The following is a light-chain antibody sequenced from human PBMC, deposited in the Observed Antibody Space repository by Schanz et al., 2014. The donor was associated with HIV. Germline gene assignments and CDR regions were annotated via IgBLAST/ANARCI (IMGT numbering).Light chain of an antibody. V-gene: IGKV3D-20*02. CDR3: QQGSNWPRS. J-gene: IGKJ4*01. Sequence: EVVLTQSPGTLSLSPGERATLSCTAGDTVSYNYIAWYKHKPGQAPRLLIYGASNRATGIPDRFSGSGSGTDFTLTISGLEPDDFAVYYCQQGSNWPRSFGGGTKVEIK. CDR1: DTVSYNY. CDR2: GAS.